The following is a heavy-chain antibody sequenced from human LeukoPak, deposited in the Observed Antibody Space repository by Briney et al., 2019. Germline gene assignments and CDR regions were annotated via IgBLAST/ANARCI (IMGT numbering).Heavy chain of an antibody. D-gene: IGHD1-1*01. V-gene: IGHV4-34*01. Sequence: SETLSLTCAVSGGSFSGYSWSWLRQPPGKGLEGIGEINHSGSTNYNPSLKSRVTISVDTSKNQFSLKLSSVTAADTAVYYCARHPLQLEVAGAEYFDYWGQGTLVTVSS. J-gene: IGHJ4*02. CDR2: INHSGST. CDR3: ARHPLQLEVAGAEYFDY. CDR1: GGSFSGYS.